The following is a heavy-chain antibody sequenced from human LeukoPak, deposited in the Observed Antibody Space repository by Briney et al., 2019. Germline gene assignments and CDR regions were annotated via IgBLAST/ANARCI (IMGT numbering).Heavy chain of an antibody. CDR3: TRFTIVGVVDAFDI. CDR1: GFTFGDYA. D-gene: IGHD3-3*01. CDR2: IRSKVYGGTT. J-gene: IGHJ3*02. V-gene: IGHV3-49*04. Sequence: GGSLRLSCTASGFTFGDYAISWVRQAPGKGLEWVGFIRSKVYGGTTEYAASVKVRFTISRDDSKSIAYLQMTSLKTEDAGVYYCTRFTIVGVVDAFDIWGQGTMVTVSS.